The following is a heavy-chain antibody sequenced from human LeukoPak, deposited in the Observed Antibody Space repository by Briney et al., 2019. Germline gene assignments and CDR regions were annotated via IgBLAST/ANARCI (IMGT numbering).Heavy chain of an antibody. Sequence: GGSLRLSCAASGFTFSSYAMSWVRQAPGKGLEWVSAISGSGGSTYYADSVKGRFTISRDDSKNTLYLQMNSLRAEDTAVYYCAKARYCSGGSCYHDYWGQGTLVTVSS. D-gene: IGHD2-15*01. J-gene: IGHJ4*02. CDR1: GFTFSSYA. CDR2: ISGSGGST. CDR3: AKARYCSGGSCYHDY. V-gene: IGHV3-23*01.